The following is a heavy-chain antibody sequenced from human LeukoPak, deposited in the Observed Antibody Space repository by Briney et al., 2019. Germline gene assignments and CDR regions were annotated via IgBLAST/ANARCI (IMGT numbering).Heavy chain of an antibody. CDR1: GYSFPSYW. Sequence: AGESLKISCKGSGYSFPSYWIGWVRQLPGKGLEWMGIIYPSDSDTRYSPSFQGQVTISADKSIGTAYLQWSSLKASDTAMYYCAMSIGYDSAIDYWGQGTLVTVSS. CDR3: AMSIGYDSAIDY. CDR2: IYPSDSDT. V-gene: IGHV5-51*01. D-gene: IGHD5-12*01. J-gene: IGHJ4*02.